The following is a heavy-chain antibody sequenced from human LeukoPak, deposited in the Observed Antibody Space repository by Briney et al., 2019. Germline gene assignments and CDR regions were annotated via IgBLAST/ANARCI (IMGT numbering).Heavy chain of an antibody. Sequence: ASVKVSCKASGYTFTGYYMHWVRQAPGQGLEWMGWINPSGGSTSYSQKFQGRVTMTRDMSTSTVYMELSSLRSDDTAVYYCARVESWEHSGSSQDAFDIWGQGTMVTVSS. CDR3: ARVESWEHSGSSQDAFDI. V-gene: IGHV1-46*01. D-gene: IGHD1-26*01. CDR1: GYTFTGYY. CDR2: INPSGGST. J-gene: IGHJ3*02.